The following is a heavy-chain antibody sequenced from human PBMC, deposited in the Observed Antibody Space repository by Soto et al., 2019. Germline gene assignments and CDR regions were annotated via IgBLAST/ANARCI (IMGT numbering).Heavy chain of an antibody. V-gene: IGHV3-13*01. Sequence: GGSLRLSCAASGFTFSGFDMHWVRQPTGKGLEWVSTIGTAGDTYYAVSVKGRFTISRDNAKNSLSLQMNSLRAGDTAVYFCARGQEVGAHFFDSWGQGTQVTVSS. CDR1: GFTFSGFD. J-gene: IGHJ4*02. CDR3: ARGQEVGAHFFDS. CDR2: IGTAGDT. D-gene: IGHD2-15*01.